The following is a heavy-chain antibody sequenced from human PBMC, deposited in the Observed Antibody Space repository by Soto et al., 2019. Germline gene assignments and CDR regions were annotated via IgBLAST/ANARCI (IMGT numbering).Heavy chain of an antibody. V-gene: IGHV3-9*01. CDR1: GFTFDDYA. CDR2: ISWNSGSI. J-gene: IGHJ4*02. CDR3: AKEVAVAGTAGPYFGC. D-gene: IGHD6-19*01. Sequence: EVQLVESGGGLVQPGRSLRLSCAASGFTFDDYAMHWVRQAPGKGLEWVSGISWNSGSIGYADSVKGRFTISRDNAKNSLYLQMNSLGAEDTALYYCAKEVAVAGTAGPYFGCGGQGTLVTVSS.